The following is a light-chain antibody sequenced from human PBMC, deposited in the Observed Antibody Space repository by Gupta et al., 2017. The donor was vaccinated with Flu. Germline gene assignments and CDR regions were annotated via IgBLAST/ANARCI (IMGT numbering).Light chain of an antibody. CDR2: DYT. CDR3: QSYDSSMSASV. CDR1: SSTIGAGDD. Sequence: TSYSTGGSSTIGAGDDVHCYQQRPATAPNLLIYDYTKRRSGVPDRFSGSKSGTSAALAITGLQAEDEADYYCQSYDSSMSASVFGGGTKLTVL. V-gene: IGLV1-40*01. J-gene: IGLJ3*02.